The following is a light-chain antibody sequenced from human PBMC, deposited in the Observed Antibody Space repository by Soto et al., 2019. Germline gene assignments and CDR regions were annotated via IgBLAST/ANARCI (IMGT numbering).Light chain of an antibody. V-gene: IGLV2-14*01. CDR2: DVG. Sequence: QSVLTKPASVSGSPGQSITISCTGTSSDVGAYNYVSWYQQHPGKAPKLMIYDVGNRPSGVSNRFSGSKSGNTASLTISGLQAEDEADYYCSSYTSSSTLVFGTGTKVTVL. CDR1: SSDVGAYNY. CDR3: SSYTSSSTLV. J-gene: IGLJ1*01.